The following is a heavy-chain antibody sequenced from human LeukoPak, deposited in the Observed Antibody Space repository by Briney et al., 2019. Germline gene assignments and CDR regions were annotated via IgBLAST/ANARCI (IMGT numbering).Heavy chain of an antibody. J-gene: IGHJ4*02. CDR1: GFTFSNYN. Sequence: GGSLRLSCAASGFTFSNYNMNWVRQAPGKGLEWLSYISSTSNPIYYADSVKGRFTISRDNAKNSLYLQMNSLRDEDTAVYYCAREMTIITYSFDSWGQGTLVTVSS. V-gene: IGHV3-48*02. CDR2: ISSTSNPI. CDR3: AREMTIITYSFDS. D-gene: IGHD5-24*01.